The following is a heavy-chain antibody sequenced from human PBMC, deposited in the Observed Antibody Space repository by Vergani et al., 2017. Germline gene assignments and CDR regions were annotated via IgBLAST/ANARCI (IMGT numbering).Heavy chain of an antibody. D-gene: IGHD3-10*01. CDR1: GFTFSSYS. V-gene: IGHV3-21*01. J-gene: IGHJ4*02. Sequence: EVQLVESGGGLVKPGGSLRLSCAASGFTFSSYSMNWVRQAPGKGLEWVSSISSSSSYIYYADSVKGRFTISRDNAKNSLYLQMNSLRAEDTAVYYCARDLTAVTPEYYFDYWGQGTLVTVSS. CDR2: ISSSSSYI. CDR3: ARDLTAVTPEYYFDY.